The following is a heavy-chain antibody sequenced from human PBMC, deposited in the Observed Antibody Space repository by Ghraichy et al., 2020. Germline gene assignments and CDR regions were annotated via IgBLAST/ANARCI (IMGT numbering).Heavy chain of an antibody. D-gene: IGHD3-22*01. CDR2: IDYSGST. CDR1: GGSISSSRYY. J-gene: IGHJ5*01. CDR3: GRHGSFSLRSGYHYDS. V-gene: IGHV4-39*01. Sequence: SETLSLTCTVSGGSISSSRYYWGWVRQPPGKGLEWIGSIDYSGSTYYNPSLKRRVTISVDTSKNLLSLKLSSVTAADTAVYYCGRHGSFSLRSGYHYDSWGQGTLVTVSS.